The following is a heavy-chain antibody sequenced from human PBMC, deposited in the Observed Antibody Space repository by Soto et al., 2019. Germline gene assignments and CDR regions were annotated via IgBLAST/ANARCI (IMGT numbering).Heavy chain of an antibody. CDR2: ISAYNGNT. CDR1: GYTFTSYG. D-gene: IGHD3-16*02. Sequence: ASVKVSCKASGYTFTSYGISWVQQAPGQGLEWMGWISAYNGNTNYAQKLQGRVTMTTDTSTSTAYMELRSLRSDDTAVYYCARGPVYDYVWGSYRSHYYYNGMDVWGQGTTVTVSS. V-gene: IGHV1-18*01. CDR3: ARGPVYDYVWGSYRSHYYYNGMDV. J-gene: IGHJ6*02.